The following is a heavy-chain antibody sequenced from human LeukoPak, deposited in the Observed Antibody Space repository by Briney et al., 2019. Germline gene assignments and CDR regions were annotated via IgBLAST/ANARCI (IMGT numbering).Heavy chain of an antibody. CDR3: ARGGSGWNYYYYMDV. V-gene: IGHV4-38-2*02. Sequence: SETLSLTCTVSGYSISSGYYWGWIRQPPGKGLEWIGSIYHSGSTNYNPSLKSRVTISVDTSKNQFSLKLSSVTAADTAVYYCARGGSGWNYYYYMDVWGKGTTVTISS. D-gene: IGHD6-19*01. CDR1: GYSISSGYY. CDR2: IYHSGST. J-gene: IGHJ6*03.